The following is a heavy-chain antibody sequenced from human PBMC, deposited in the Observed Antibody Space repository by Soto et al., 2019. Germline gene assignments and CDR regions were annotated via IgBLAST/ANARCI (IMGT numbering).Heavy chain of an antibody. J-gene: IGHJ3*02. V-gene: IGHV3-30*18. CDR1: GFIFRSYG. Sequence: QVQLVESGGGVVQPGRSLRLSCAASGFIFRSYGMHWVRQAPGKGLEWVAVISYDGRNKDYADSVKGRFTISRDNSKNTLFLHINSLRVEDTAVYYCTKDRGFDMWGQGTMVTVSS. CDR2: ISYDGRNK. CDR3: TKDRGFDM. D-gene: IGHD3-10*01.